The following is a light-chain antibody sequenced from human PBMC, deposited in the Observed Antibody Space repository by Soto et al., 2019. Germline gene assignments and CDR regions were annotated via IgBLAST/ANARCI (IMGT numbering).Light chain of an antibody. Sequence: QSVLTQPPSVSAAPGQKVTISCSGSNSNVGDNPVSWYQQLPGTAPKLLIYDNNKRPSGIPDRFSGSKSGTSATLGITALQTGDEADYYCQTWDSSLTADVFGGGTQLTVL. CDR1: NSNVGDNP. CDR3: QTWDSSLTADV. CDR2: DNN. J-gene: IGLJ2*01. V-gene: IGLV1-51*01.